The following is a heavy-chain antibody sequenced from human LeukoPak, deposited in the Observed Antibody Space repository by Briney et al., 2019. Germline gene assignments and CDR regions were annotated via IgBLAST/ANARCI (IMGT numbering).Heavy chain of an antibody. J-gene: IGHJ6*02. CDR3: ARDQLVVAARNHYYYYGMDV. Sequence: ASVKVSCKASGYTFTGYYMHWVRQAPGQGLEWMGWINPNSGGSTSYAQKFQGRVTMTRDTSTSTVYMELSSLRSEDTAVYYCARDQLVVAARNHYYYYGMDVWGQGTTVTVSS. D-gene: IGHD2-15*01. CDR2: INPNSGGST. V-gene: IGHV1-46*01. CDR1: GYTFTGYY.